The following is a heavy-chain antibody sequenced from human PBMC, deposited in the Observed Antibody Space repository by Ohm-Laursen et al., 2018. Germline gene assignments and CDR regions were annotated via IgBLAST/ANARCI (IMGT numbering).Heavy chain of an antibody. CDR3: ARDLRVVAATLGY. CDR1: GFSVSTNY. D-gene: IGHD2-15*01. Sequence: GSLRLSCTASGFSVSTNYMSWIRQAPGKGLEWVSYISSSGSTIYYADSVKGRFTISRDNSKNTLYLQMNSLRAEDTAVYYCARDLRVVAATLGYWGQGTLVTVSS. V-gene: IGHV3-11*01. J-gene: IGHJ4*02. CDR2: ISSSGSTI.